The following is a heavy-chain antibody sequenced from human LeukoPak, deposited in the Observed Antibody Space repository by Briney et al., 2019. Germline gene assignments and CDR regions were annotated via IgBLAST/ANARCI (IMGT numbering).Heavy chain of an antibody. CDR1: GFTFSSYS. J-gene: IGHJ4*02. CDR2: ISSSSSTI. CDR3: ARDVRGYCSGGSCWPGY. D-gene: IGHD2-15*01. V-gene: IGHV3-48*01. Sequence: GGSLRLSCAASGFTFSSYSMNWVRQAPGKGLEWVSYISSSSSTIYYADSVKGRFTISRDIAKNSLYLQMNSLRAEETAVYYCARDVRGYCSGGSCWPGYWGQGTLVTVSS.